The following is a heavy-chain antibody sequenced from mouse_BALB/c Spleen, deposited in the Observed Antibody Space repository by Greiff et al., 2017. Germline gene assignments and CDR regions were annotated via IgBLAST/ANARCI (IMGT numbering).Heavy chain of an antibody. CDR2: IWRGGST. D-gene: IGHD1-1*01. CDR1: GFSLTSYG. V-gene: IGHV2-2*02. CDR3: ARLYYGSSWFAY. J-gene: IGHJ3*01. Sequence: QVQLKESGHGLVQPSQSLSITCTVSGFSLTSYGVHWVRQSPGKGLEWLGVIWRGGSTDYNAAFISRLSISKDNSKSQVFFKMNSLQANDTAIYYCARLYYGSSWFAYGGQGTLVTVSA.